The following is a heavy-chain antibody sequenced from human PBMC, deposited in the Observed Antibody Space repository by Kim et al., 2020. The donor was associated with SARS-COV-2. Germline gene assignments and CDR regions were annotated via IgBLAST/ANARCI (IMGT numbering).Heavy chain of an antibody. CDR1: GFTFSDYY. Sequence: GGSLRRSCAASGFTFSDYYMTWIRQAPGKGLEWLSYISSSGTYIVYADSVKGRFSISRDNAKNSLYLQMNSLRAEDTAVYYCARVSSGSSSWYWFDPWG. CDR3: ARVSSGSSSWYWFDP. D-gene: IGHD6-13*01. V-gene: IGHV3-11*05. CDR2: ISSSGTYI. J-gene: IGHJ5*02.